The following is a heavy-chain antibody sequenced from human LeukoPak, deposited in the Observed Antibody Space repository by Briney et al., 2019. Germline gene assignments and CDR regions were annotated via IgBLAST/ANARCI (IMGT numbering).Heavy chain of an antibody. CDR3: AREPRFSRDSSGYYLDY. CDR2: IIPIFATP. V-gene: IGHV1-69*05. Sequence: SVKVSCKASGGTFSSYAISWVRQAPGQGREWMGRIIPIFATPNSAQHLHGTVTLPTPDSTSTAYMELTSLRSEDTAVYYCAREPRFSRDSSGYYLDYWGQGTLVTVSS. J-gene: IGHJ4*02. CDR1: GGTFSSYA. D-gene: IGHD3-22*01.